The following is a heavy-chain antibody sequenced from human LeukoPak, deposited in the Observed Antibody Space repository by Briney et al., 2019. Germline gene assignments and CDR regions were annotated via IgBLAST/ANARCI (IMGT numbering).Heavy chain of an antibody. D-gene: IGHD6-13*01. Sequence: GGSLSLSCAASGFTFSSYAMSWVRQAPGKGLEWVPAISGSGGSTYYADSVKGRFTISRDNSKNTLYLQMNSLRAEDTAVYYCTKDLWSAAAGIQWFDPWGQGTLVTVSS. CDR2: ISGSGGST. CDR3: TKDLWSAAAGIQWFDP. CDR1: GFTFSSYA. V-gene: IGHV3-23*01. J-gene: IGHJ5*02.